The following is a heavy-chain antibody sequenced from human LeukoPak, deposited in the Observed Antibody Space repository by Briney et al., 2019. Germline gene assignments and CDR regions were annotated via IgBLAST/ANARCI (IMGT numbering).Heavy chain of an antibody. CDR1: GYSISSGYY. Sequence: SETLSLTCAVSGYSISSGYYWGWIRQPPGKGLEWIGSSYHSGSTYYNPSLKSRVTISVDTSKNQVSLKLTSATVTDTAVYYCARHAAISAAGTAPFDSWGQGTLVTVSS. CDR3: ARHAAISAAGTAPFDS. CDR2: SYHSGST. J-gene: IGHJ4*02. V-gene: IGHV4-38-2*01. D-gene: IGHD6-13*01.